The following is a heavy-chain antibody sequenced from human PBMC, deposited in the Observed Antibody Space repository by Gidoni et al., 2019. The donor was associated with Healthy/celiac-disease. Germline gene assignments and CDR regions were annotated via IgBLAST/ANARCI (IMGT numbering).Heavy chain of an antibody. Sequence: EVQLVESGGGLVKPGGSLRLSCSASGFPFSNAWMSWVRQAPGKGLEWVGRIKSKTDGGTTDYAAPVKGRFTISRDDSKNTLYLQMNSLKTEDTAVYYCTTGPWELPTDYWGQGTLVTVSS. CDR2: IKSKTDGGTT. CDR1: GFPFSNAW. D-gene: IGHD1-26*01. J-gene: IGHJ4*02. V-gene: IGHV3-15*01. CDR3: TTGPWELPTDY.